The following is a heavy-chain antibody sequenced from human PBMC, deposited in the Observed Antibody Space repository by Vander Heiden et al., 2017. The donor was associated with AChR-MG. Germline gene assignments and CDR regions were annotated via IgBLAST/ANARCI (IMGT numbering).Heavy chain of an antibody. V-gene: IGHV4-61*01. Sequence: QVQLQESGPGLVKPSETLSLTCTVSGGSVSSGSYYWSWIRQPPGKGLEWIGYSYYSGSTNYNPSLKSRVTISVDTSKNQFSLKLSSVTAADTAVYYCARGDNYYGSGTFDYWGQGTLVTVSS. D-gene: IGHD3-10*01. J-gene: IGHJ4*02. CDR1: GGSVSSGSYY. CDR3: ARGDNYYGSGTFDY. CDR2: SYYSGST.